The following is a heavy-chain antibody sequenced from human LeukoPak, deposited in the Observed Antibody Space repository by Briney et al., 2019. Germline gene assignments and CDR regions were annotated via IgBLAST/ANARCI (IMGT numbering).Heavy chain of an antibody. V-gene: IGHV4-38-2*02. Sequence: PSETLSLTCTVSGYSISSGYYWGWIRQPPGEGLEWIGNIYRSGSAYYNPSLKSRVTISVDTSKNQFSLKLSSVTAADTAVYYCAREFYYGSGNYYDPLEYWGQGTLVTVSS. CDR3: AREFYYGSGNYYDPLEY. CDR2: IYRSGSA. CDR1: GYSISSGYY. D-gene: IGHD3-10*01. J-gene: IGHJ4*02.